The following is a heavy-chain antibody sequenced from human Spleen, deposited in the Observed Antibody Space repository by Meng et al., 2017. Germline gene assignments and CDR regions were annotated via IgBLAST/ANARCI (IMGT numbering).Heavy chain of an antibody. CDR3: ARDEDISAAGYLLGDF. CDR2: ISPILGIA. Sequence: QVQAGAAVMKPGSPGKVFCRASGGTFSSYTNSWVRRAPEQGLKWMGRISPILGIANYDQKFQGKVTITADKSTSTAYMELSSMRSEDTAVYYCARDEDISAAGYLLGDFWGQGTLVTVSS. V-gene: IGHV1-69*08. D-gene: IGHD6-13*01. J-gene: IGHJ4*02. CDR1: GGTFSSYT.